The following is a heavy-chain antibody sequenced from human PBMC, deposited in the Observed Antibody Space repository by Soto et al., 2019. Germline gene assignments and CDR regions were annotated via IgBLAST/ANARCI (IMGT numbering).Heavy chain of an antibody. D-gene: IGHD4-17*01. J-gene: IGHJ6*04. V-gene: IGHV4-59*02. CDR1: GGSVSSYY. Sequence: PSGSLSLTCTVSGGSVSSYYWSWIRQPPGKGLEWIGYIYYSGSTNYNPSLKSRVTISVDTSKNQFSLKLSSVTAADTAVYYCAGDLGGGPLPTVTYDVWGKGTTVTVSS. CDR3: AGDLGGGPLPTVTYDV. CDR2: IYYSGST.